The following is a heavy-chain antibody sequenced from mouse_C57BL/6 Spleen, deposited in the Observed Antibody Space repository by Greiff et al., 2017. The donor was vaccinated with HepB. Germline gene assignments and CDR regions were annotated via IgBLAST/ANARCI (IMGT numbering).Heavy chain of an antibody. CDR2: IHPSDSDT. CDR3: ALYDGYPAWFAY. V-gene: IGHV1-74*01. CDR1: GYTFTSYW. D-gene: IGHD2-3*01. Sequence: VKLQQPGAELVKPGASVKVSCKASGYTFTSYWMHWVKQRPGQGLEWIGRIHPSDSDTNYNQKFKGKATLTVDKSSSTAYMQLSSLTSEDSAVYYCALYDGYPAWFAYWGQGTLVTVSA. J-gene: IGHJ3*01.